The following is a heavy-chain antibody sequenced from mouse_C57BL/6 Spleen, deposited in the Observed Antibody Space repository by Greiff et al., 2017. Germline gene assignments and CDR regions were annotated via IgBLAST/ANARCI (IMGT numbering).Heavy chain of an antibody. J-gene: IGHJ3*01. Sequence: VQLQQSGAELVRPGASVTLSCKASGYTFTDYEMHWVKQTPVHGLEWIGAIDPETGGTAYNQKFKGKAILTADKSSSTAYMELRSLTSEDSAVYYCTEGRKLRTWFAYWGQGTLVTVSA. CDR1: GYTFTDYE. CDR3: TEGRKLRTWFAY. CDR2: IDPETGGT. V-gene: IGHV1-15*01. D-gene: IGHD1-1*01.